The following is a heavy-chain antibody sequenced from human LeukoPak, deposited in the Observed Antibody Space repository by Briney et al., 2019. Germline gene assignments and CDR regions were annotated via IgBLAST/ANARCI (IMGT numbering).Heavy chain of an antibody. V-gene: IGHV4-39*01. CDR3: ARPRYCSSTSCYPQGGWFDP. CDR2: IYYSGST. J-gene: IGHJ5*02. CDR1: GGSISSSSYC. D-gene: IGHD2-2*01. Sequence: PSETLSLTCTVSGGSISSSSYCWGWIRQPPGKGLEWIGSIYYSGSTYYNPSLKSRVTISVDTSKNQFSLKLSSVTAADTAVYYCARPRYCSSTSCYPQGGWFDPWGQGTLVTVSS.